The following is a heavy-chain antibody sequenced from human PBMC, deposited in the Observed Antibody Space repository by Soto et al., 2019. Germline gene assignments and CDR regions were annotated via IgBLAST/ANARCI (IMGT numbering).Heavy chain of an antibody. D-gene: IGHD2-2*01. CDR2: ISSSSSYI. Sequence: GGSLRLSCAASGFTFSSYSMNWVRQAPGKGLEWVSSISSSSSYIYYADSVKGRFTISRDNAKNSLYLQMNSLRAEDTAVYYCARVQVPAVTDDAFDIWGQGTMVTVSS. J-gene: IGHJ3*02. V-gene: IGHV3-21*01. CDR3: ARVQVPAVTDDAFDI. CDR1: GFTFSSYS.